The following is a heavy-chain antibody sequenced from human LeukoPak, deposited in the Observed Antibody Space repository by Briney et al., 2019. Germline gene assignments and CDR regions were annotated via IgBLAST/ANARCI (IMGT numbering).Heavy chain of an antibody. D-gene: IGHD3-10*01. CDR1: GDSLSTYY. CDR2: LSSTGKS. J-gene: IGHJ4*02. CDR3: ARIRWGDKGTYWRPFEY. V-gene: IGHV4-59*01. Sequence: PSETLSLTCTVSGDSLSTYYWSWIRQPPGRQLEWIGYLSSTGKSDYNPSLNSRATISVDMSKNQFSLNLISVTTADTALYYCARIRWGDKGTYWRPFEYWGQGILVTVSS.